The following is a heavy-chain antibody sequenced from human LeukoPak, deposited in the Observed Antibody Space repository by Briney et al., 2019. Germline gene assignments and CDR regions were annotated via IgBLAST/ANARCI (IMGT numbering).Heavy chain of an antibody. V-gene: IGHV1-2*02. J-gene: IGHJ4*02. CDR2: INPNSGGT. CDR1: GYTFTGYY. CDR3: ARAEPLWFGELFDY. Sequence: GASVKVSCKASGYTFTGYYMHWVRQAPGQGLEWMGWINPNSGGTNYAQKFQGRVTMTRDTSISTAYMELSRLRSDDTAVYYCARAEPLWFGELFDYWGQGTLVTVSS. D-gene: IGHD3-10*01.